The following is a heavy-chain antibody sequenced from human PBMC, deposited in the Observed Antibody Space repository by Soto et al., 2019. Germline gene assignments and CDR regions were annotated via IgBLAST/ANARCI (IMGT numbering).Heavy chain of an antibody. CDR2: LYSSGLT. J-gene: IGHJ6*02. V-gene: IGHV3-53*01. CDR1: GFIVSSHY. D-gene: IGHD1-26*01. CDR3: ARVVRDSWDPRGYGLDV. Sequence: GGSLRLSCAASGFIVSSHYMTWVRQAPGKGLEWVAVLYSSGLTYYADSVKGRSRISRVNSNNTLFLQLDGVRAEDTAVYYYARVVRDSWDPRGYGLDVWGQGTTVTVS.